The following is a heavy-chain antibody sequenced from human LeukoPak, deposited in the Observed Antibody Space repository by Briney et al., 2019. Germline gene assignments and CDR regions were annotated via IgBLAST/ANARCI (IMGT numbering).Heavy chain of an antibody. V-gene: IGHV4-59*01. CDR1: GGSMSSYY. J-gene: IGHJ4*02. CDR2: IHYSGST. D-gene: IGHD3-16*01. CDR3: ARGRYGWLPFDY. Sequence: NSSETLSLTCTVSGGSMSSYYWSWIRQPPGKGLEWIGYIHYSGSTNYNPSLKSRVTISVDTSKNQFTLKLSSVTAADTAVYYCARGRYGWLPFDYWGQGTLVTVSS.